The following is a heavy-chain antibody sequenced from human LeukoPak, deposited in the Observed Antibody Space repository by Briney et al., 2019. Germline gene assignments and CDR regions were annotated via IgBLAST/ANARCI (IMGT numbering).Heavy chain of an antibody. CDR3: ARAQWVFGVVSPFDY. CDR1: GYTFTSYG. V-gene: IGHV1-18*01. CDR2: ISAYNGNT. D-gene: IGHD3-3*01. J-gene: IGHJ4*02. Sequence: ASVKVSCKASGYTFTSYGISWVRQAPGQGLEWMGWISAYNGNTNYAQKLQGRVTMTTDTSTSTAYMELRSLRSDDTAVYYCARAQWVFGVVSPFDYWGQGTLVTVSS.